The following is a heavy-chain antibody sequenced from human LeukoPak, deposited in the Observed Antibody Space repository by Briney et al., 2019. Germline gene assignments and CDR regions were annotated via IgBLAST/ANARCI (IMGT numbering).Heavy chain of an antibody. CDR3: ARGGESYDILTGHTP. CDR2: IIPIFGTA. Sequence: SVKVSCKASGGTFSSYAISWVRQAPGQGLKWMGGIIPIFGTANYAQKFQGRVTITADESTSTAYMELGSLRSEDTAVYYCARGGESYDILTGHTPWGQGTLVTVSS. V-gene: IGHV1-69*01. J-gene: IGHJ5*02. CDR1: GGTFSSYA. D-gene: IGHD3-9*01.